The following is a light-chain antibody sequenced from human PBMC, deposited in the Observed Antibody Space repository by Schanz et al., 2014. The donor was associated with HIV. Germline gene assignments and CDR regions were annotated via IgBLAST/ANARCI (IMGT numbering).Light chain of an antibody. CDR2: GAS. Sequence: EIVLTQSPGILSLSPGETATLSCRASQTITYNYLAWYQQKAGQAPRLLIYGASRRATGIPDRFSGSGSGTDFTLTVSRLEPEDFAVYYCQQRTNWPPWTFGQGTKVEFK. CDR3: QQRTNWPPWT. CDR1: QTITYNY. V-gene: IGKV3D-20*02. J-gene: IGKJ1*01.